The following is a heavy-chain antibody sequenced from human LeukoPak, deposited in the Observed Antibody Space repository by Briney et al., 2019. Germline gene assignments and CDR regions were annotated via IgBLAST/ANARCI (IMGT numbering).Heavy chain of an antibody. D-gene: IGHD4-17*01. CDR1: GFTFSSYT. CDR3: ARNSFGDSGAFDI. Sequence: PGGSLRPSCAASGFTFSSYTINWVRQAPGKGLEWVSAISGDSRYIYYADSVKGRFTISRDNAKNSLYLQMNSLRAEDTAVYYCARNSFGDSGAFDIWGQGTMVTVSS. J-gene: IGHJ3*02. V-gene: IGHV3-21*01. CDR2: ISGDSRYI.